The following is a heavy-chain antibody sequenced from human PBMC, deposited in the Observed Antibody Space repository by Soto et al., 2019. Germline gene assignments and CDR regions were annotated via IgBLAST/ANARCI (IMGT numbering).Heavy chain of an antibody. CDR1: GGSTSVSPHF. CDR2: IFYDGYT. D-gene: IGHD6-13*01. Sequence: KRLDLRSRTPNVTGGSTSVSPHFWGWLRQPPGKRLEWIGSIFYDGYTLYTPSLKSRVPISVDTSKNQFSLKLTSVAAADTAIYFCARLQAAVPHYWGQG. J-gene: IGHJ4*02. CDR3: ARLQAAVPHY. V-gene: IGHV4-39*01.